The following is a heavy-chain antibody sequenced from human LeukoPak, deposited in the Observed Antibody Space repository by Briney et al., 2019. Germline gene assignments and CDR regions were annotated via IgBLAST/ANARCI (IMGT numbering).Heavy chain of an antibody. D-gene: IGHD3-22*01. CDR3: ARSWGTAYYYDSSGLPNWFDP. J-gene: IGHJ5*02. V-gene: IGHV1-18*01. CDR1: GYTFTSYG. Sequence: ASVKVSCKASGYTFTSYGISWVRQAPGQGLEWMGWISAYNGNTNYAQKLQGRVTMTTDTSTSTAYMELRSLRSEDTAVYYCARSWGTAYYYDSSGLPNWFDPWGQGTLVTVSS. CDR2: ISAYNGNT.